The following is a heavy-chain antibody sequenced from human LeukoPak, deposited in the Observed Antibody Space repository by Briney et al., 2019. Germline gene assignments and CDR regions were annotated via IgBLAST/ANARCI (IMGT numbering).Heavy chain of an antibody. J-gene: IGHJ5*02. CDR2: ISSSSSYI. CDR1: GFTFRSYS. Sequence: GGSLRLSCAASGFTFRSYSMNWVRQAPGKGLEWVSSISSSSSYIYYADSVKGRFTTSRDNAKNSLYLQMNSLRVEDTALYYCARVLRGDWFDPWGQGTLVTVSS. CDR3: ARVLRGDWFDP. D-gene: IGHD3-10*01. V-gene: IGHV3-21*04.